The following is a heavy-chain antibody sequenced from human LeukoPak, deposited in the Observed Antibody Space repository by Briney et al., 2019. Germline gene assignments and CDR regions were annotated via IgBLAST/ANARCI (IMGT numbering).Heavy chain of an antibody. Sequence: ASVKVSCKASGYTFTGYHMHWVRQAPGQGLEWMGWINPNSGGTNYAQKFQGRVTMTRDTSISTAYMELSRLRSDDTAVYYCARSIAAAPEGFDPWGQGTLVTVSS. CDR3: ARSIAAAPEGFDP. J-gene: IGHJ5*02. CDR2: INPNSGGT. D-gene: IGHD6-13*01. V-gene: IGHV1-2*02. CDR1: GYTFTGYH.